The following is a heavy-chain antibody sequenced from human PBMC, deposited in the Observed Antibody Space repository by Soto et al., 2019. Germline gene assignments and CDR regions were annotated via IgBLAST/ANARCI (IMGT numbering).Heavy chain of an antibody. CDR3: ARGRQWLANYYYYYGMDV. D-gene: IGHD6-19*01. Sequence: ASVKVSCKASGYTFTGYYMHWVRQAPGQGLEWMGWINPNSGGTNYAQKFQGWVTMTRDTSISTAYMELSRLRAEDTAVYYCARGRQWLANYYYYYGMDVWGQGTTVTVSS. V-gene: IGHV1-2*04. CDR2: INPNSGGT. J-gene: IGHJ6*02. CDR1: GYTFTGYY.